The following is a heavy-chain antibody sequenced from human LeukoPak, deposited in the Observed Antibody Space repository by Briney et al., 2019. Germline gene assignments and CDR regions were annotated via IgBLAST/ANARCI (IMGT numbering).Heavy chain of an antibody. CDR3: ARVPRGVAVAGTRKYYFDY. J-gene: IGHJ4*02. V-gene: IGHV4-34*01. Sequence: SETLSLTCAVYGGSFSGYYWSWIRQPPGKGLELIGEINHSGSTNYNPSLKSRVTISVDTSKNQFSLKLSSVTAADTAVYYCARVPRGVAVAGTRKYYFDYWGQGTLVTVSS. CDR1: GGSFSGYY. CDR2: INHSGST. D-gene: IGHD6-19*01.